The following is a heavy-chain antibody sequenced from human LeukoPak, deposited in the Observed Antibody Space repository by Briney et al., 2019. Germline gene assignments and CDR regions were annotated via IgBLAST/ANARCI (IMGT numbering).Heavy chain of an antibody. Sequence: GGSLRLSCSASGFIISDYAMHWVRQAPGKGLEYVLGISANRGSTYYADSVKGRFTISRDTSKNTLYLRMSSLRAEDTAIYYCVKDLYKADSASWYFFHYWGQGTLVTVSS. D-gene: IGHD6-13*01. CDR2: ISANRGST. V-gene: IGHV3-64D*06. CDR1: GFIISDYA. CDR3: VKDLYKADSASWYFFHY. J-gene: IGHJ4*02.